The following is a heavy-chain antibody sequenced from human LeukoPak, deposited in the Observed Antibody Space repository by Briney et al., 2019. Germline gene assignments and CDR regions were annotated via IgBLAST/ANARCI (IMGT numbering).Heavy chain of an antibody. CDR3: ARGGPYYYDSSGYSDY. D-gene: IGHD3-22*01. V-gene: IGHV1-2*02. CDR1: GYTFTGYY. J-gene: IGHJ4*02. CDR2: INSNSGDT. Sequence: ASVKVSCKASGYTFTGYYMHWVRQAPGQGLEWMGWINSNSGDTKYVQKFQGRVTMTRDTSISTAYMELSRLRSDDTAVYYCARGGPYYYDSSGYSDYWGQGTLVTVSS.